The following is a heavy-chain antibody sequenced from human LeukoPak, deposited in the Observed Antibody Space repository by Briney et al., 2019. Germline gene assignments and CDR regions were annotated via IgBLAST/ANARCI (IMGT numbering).Heavy chain of an antibody. CDR2: ISYDGSNK. J-gene: IGHJ4*02. D-gene: IGHD5-12*01. Sequence: GGSLRLSCAASGFTFSGYPMHWVRQAPGKGLEWVGTISYDGSNKYYADSVKGRFTISRDKAKNSLYLQMNSLRAEDTAIYYCAREGMVATFDYWGQGTLVTVSS. CDR1: GFTFSGYP. V-gene: IGHV3-30-3*01. CDR3: AREGMVATFDY.